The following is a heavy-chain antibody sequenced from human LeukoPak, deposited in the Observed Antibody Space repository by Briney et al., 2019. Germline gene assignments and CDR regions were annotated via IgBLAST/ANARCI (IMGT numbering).Heavy chain of an antibody. Sequence: GGSLRLSCAASGFTFSSYGMHWVRQAPGKGLEWVAVIWYDGSNKYYADSVKGRFTISRDNSKNTLYLQMNSLRAEDTAVYYCARGRYYYDSSGYVPFDYWGQGTLVPVSS. J-gene: IGHJ4*02. CDR2: IWYDGSNK. D-gene: IGHD3-22*01. V-gene: IGHV3-33*01. CDR1: GFTFSSYG. CDR3: ARGRYYYDSSGYVPFDY.